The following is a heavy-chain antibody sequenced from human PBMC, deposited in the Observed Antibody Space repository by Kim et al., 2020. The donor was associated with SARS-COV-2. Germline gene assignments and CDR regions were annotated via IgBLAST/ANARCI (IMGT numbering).Heavy chain of an antibody. Sequence: KYYEDSVKGRFTISRDKSKNTLYLQMDGLRAEDTDVYYCATGIGARHSDSWGQGTLVTVSS. J-gene: IGHJ4*02. CDR2: K. V-gene: IGHV3-30*02. D-gene: IGHD6-6*01. CDR3: ATGIGARHSDS.